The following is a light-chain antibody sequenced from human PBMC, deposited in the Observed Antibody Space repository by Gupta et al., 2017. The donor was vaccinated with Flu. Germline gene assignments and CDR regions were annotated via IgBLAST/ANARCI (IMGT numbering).Light chain of an antibody. J-gene: IGLJ3*02. CDR3: SSYTSVSTRV. V-gene: IGLV2-14*01. CDR1: SSDIGAYNY. Sequence: SALTQPAPVSGSPGQSITISRTGTSSDIGAYNYVSWYQQHPGKAPKLMISEVSNRPSGVSNRFSGSKSGNTASLTISGLQAEDEADYYCSSYTSVSTRVFGGGTKLTVL. CDR2: EVS.